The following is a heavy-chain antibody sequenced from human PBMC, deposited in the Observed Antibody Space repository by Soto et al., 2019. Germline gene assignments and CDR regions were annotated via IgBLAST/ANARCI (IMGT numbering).Heavy chain of an antibody. J-gene: IGHJ5*02. CDR1: GYTFTTHG. CDR3: ARDLGYCRGGTCYRKWFDP. CDR2: VAGDNGHR. Sequence: QVQLVQSGAEVKKPGASVKVSCKASGYTFTTHGISWVRQAPGQGLEWMGWVAGDNGHRNYAQSLQGRVTMTTDTSTNTAYMELRSLRSDDTAVYYWARDLGYCRGGTCYRKWFDPWGQGTLVTVSS. D-gene: IGHD2-15*01. V-gene: IGHV1-18*01.